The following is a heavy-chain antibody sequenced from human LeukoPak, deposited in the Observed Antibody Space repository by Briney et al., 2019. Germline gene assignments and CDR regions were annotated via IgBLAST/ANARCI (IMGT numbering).Heavy chain of an antibody. D-gene: IGHD3-9*01. Sequence: ASVKVSCKASGYTFTSYGISWVRQAPGQGLEWMGWISAYNGNTNYAQKLQGRVTMTTDTPTSTAYMELRSLRSDDTAVYYCARVGLRYFDWLLSWFDPWGQGTLVTVSS. CDR3: ARVGLRYFDWLLSWFDP. V-gene: IGHV1-18*01. CDR1: GYTFTSYG. CDR2: ISAYNGNT. J-gene: IGHJ5*02.